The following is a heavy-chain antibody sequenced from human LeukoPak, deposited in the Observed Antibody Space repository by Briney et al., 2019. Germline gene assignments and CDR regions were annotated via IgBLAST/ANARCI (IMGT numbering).Heavy chain of an antibody. D-gene: IGHD2-8*01. V-gene: IGHV4-59*08. CDR2: IYYSGST. Sequence: SETLSLTCTVSGGSISSYYWSWIRQPPGKGLEWIGYIYYSGSTNYNPSLKRRVTISVDTSKNQFSLKLSSVTAADTAVYYCARHPSYADWFDPWGQGTLVTVSS. J-gene: IGHJ5*02. CDR1: GGSISSYY. CDR3: ARHPSYADWFDP.